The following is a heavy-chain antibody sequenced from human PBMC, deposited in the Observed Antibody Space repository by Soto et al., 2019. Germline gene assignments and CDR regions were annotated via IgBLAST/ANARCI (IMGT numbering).Heavy chain of an antibody. CDR3: ARHEDGIPYGMDV. V-gene: IGHV4-39*01. CDR2: IYYGGSM. D-gene: IGHD1-20*01. CDR1: GGSISSSNCY. J-gene: IGHJ6*02. Sequence: SETLSLTCTVSGGSISSSNCYWGWIRQPPGKGLEWIGNIYYGGSMYYNPSLKSRVTISIDTSKNQFSLKLTSVTAADTAVYYCARHEDGIPYGMDVWGQGTTVTVSS.